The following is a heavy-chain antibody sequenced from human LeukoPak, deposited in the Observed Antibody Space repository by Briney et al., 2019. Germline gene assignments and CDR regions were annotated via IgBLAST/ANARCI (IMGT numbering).Heavy chain of an antibody. CDR3: ARDGSAYNFDY. D-gene: IGHD5-24*01. CDR2: IKQDGSEK. V-gene: IGHV3-7*01. J-gene: IGHJ4*02. Sequence: GGSLRLSCAASGFTFSSYWMSWVRQAPGKGLEWVANIKQDGSEKYYVDSVKGRFTISRDNAKNTLSLQMNSLRAEDTAVYFCARDGSAYNFDYWGQGVLVTVSS. CDR1: GFTFSSYW.